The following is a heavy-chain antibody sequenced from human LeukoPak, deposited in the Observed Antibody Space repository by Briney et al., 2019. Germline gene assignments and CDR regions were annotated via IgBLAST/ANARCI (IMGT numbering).Heavy chain of an antibody. J-gene: IGHJ4*02. CDR2: ISRSGSTK. D-gene: IGHD6-19*01. V-gene: IGHV3-11*04. CDR3: ARGSGWYFGY. Sequence: PGGSLRLSCAASGFTFSDYNMRWIRQAPGKGLEWVSSISRSGSTKYYADSVKGRFTISRDNAKNSLYLQMNSLRAEDTAVYYCARGSGWYFGYWGQGTLVTVSS. CDR1: GFTFSDYN.